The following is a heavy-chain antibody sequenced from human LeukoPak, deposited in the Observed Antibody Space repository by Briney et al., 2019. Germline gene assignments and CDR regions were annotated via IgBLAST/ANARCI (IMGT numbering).Heavy chain of an antibody. Sequence: GGSLRLSCAASGFTFSSYNMNWVRQAPGKGLEWVSYISSSNSTIYYADSVKGRFTISRDNAKNSLYLQMNSLRAEDTAVYYCARVRYPRVYYYMDVWGKGTTVTVSS. J-gene: IGHJ6*03. V-gene: IGHV3-48*01. CDR1: GFTFSSYN. CDR2: ISSSNSTI. D-gene: IGHD1-1*01. CDR3: ARVRYPRVYYYMDV.